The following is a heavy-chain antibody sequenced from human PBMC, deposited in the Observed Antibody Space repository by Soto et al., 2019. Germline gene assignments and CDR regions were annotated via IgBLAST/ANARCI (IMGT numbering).Heavy chain of an antibody. Sequence: GGSLRLSCAASGFTFSSYAMSWVRQAPGKGLEWVSAISGSGGSTYYADSVRGRFTISRDNSKNTLYLQMNSLRAEDTAVYYCAKDGNPIPYLTGYYRLGWFDPWGQGTLVTVSS. V-gene: IGHV3-23*01. CDR2: ISGSGGST. D-gene: IGHD3-9*01. CDR1: GFTFSSYA. CDR3: AKDGNPIPYLTGYYRLGWFDP. J-gene: IGHJ5*02.